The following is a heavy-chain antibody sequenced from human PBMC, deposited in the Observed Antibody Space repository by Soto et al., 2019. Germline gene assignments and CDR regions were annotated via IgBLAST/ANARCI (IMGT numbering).Heavy chain of an antibody. J-gene: IGHJ4*02. CDR3: ASAFGGWPPES. CDR1: GDSMSTYY. V-gene: IGHV4-59*01. D-gene: IGHD6-19*01. CDR2: IYSSGSA. Sequence: SETLSLTCAASGDSMSTYYWNWIRQPPGKGLEWIGYIYSSGSANYNPSLKSRVAISIDTSKRQFSLNLTSVTAADTAVYYCASAFGGWPPESWGQGTLVTVS.